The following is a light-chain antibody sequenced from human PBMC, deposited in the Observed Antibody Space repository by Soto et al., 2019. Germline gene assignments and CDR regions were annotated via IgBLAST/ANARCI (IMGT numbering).Light chain of an antibody. CDR3: QQYNNWPQT. CDR1: QSVSSN. J-gene: IGKJ1*01. CDR2: GAS. Sequence: EIAKAQAPATLSSAPGERATLSCMASQSVSSNLAWYQQKPSQAPRLLIYGASTRATGIPARFSGSGSGTEFTLTISSLQSEDFAVYYCQQYNNWPQTFGQGTKVDIK. V-gene: IGKV3-15*01.